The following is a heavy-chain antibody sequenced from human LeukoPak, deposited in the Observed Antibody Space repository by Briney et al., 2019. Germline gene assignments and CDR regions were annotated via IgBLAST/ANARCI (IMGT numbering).Heavy chain of an antibody. CDR1: GYTFTGYD. CDR3: ARGARGPPKLHDFWSGYSDNWFDP. Sequence: VASVKVSCKASGYTFTGYDINWVRQAPGQGLEWMGWMNPNSGNTGYAQKFQGRVTMTTDTSTSTAYMELRSLRSDDTAVYYCARGARGPPKLHDFWSGYSDNWFDPWGQGTLVTVSS. D-gene: IGHD3-3*01. J-gene: IGHJ5*02. V-gene: IGHV1-8*01. CDR2: MNPNSGNT.